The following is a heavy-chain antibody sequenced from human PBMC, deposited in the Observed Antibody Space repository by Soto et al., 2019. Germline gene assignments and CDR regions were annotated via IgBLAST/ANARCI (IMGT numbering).Heavy chain of an antibody. CDR1: GGTFSIYA. J-gene: IGHJ2*01. Sequence: QVQLVQSGTEVKKPGSSVKVSCKASGGTFSIYAINWVRQAPGHGLEWMGGITPIFGTPNYAQKFQVIVTITADVSTKAAYMEMRRLRSKDTAVYYCAQKLWLAGSGPGRFDLWGRGTLVTVTS. CDR2: ITPIFGTP. CDR3: AQKLWLAGSGPGRFDL. D-gene: IGHD3-10*01. V-gene: IGHV1-69*12.